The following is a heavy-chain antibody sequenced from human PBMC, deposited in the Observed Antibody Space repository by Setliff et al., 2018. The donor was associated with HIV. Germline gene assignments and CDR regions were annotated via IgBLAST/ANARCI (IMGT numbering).Heavy chain of an antibody. D-gene: IGHD6-19*01. CDR2: ISSSSSYI. V-gene: IGHV3-21*01. Sequence: GGSLRLSCAASGIIFSNYSMNWVRQAPGKGLEWVSSISSSSSYIYYADSVKGRFTISRDNAKNSLYLQMNSLRAEDTAVYYCARDQDSSGWYYFDYWGQGTLVTVSS. CDR1: GIIFSNYS. CDR3: ARDQDSSGWYYFDY. J-gene: IGHJ4*02.